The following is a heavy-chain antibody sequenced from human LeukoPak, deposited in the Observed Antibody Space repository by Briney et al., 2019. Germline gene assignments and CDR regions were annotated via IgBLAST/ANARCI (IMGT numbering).Heavy chain of an antibody. Sequence: ASVKVSCKASGYTFTSYGISWVRQAPGQGLEWMGWIGAYNGNTNYAQKLQGGVTMTTDTSTSTAYMELRSLRSDDTAVYYCARVDEDCSSTSCYADAFDIWGQGTMVTVSP. V-gene: IGHV1-18*01. CDR1: GYTFTSYG. CDR3: ARVDEDCSSTSCYADAFDI. D-gene: IGHD2-2*01. J-gene: IGHJ3*02. CDR2: IGAYNGNT.